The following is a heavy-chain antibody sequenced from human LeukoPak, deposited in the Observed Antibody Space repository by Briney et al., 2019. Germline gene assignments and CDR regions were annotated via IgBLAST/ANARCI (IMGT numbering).Heavy chain of an antibody. J-gene: IGHJ4*02. D-gene: IGHD2-15*01. CDR2: ISGSGGST. CDR1: GFTFSSYA. V-gene: IGHV3-23*01. Sequence: GGSLRLSCAASGFTFSSYAMSWVRQAPGKGLEWVSAISGSGGSTYYADSVKGRFTISRDNSKNTLYLQMNSLRAEDTAVYYCAKVLNLGYCSGGSCLNQFDYWGQGTLVTVSS. CDR3: AKVLNLGYCSGGSCLNQFDY.